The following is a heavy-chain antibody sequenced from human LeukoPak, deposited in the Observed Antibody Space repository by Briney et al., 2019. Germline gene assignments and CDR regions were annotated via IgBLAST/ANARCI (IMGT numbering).Heavy chain of an antibody. CDR2: IYYSGST. J-gene: IGHJ3*02. V-gene: IGHV4-59*01. Sequence: PSETLSLTCTVPGGSISSYCWSWIRQPPGKGLEWIGYIYYSGSTNYNPSLKSRVSISVDTSKNQFSLNLSSVTTADAAVYYCARDASSWGGAFDIWGQGTMVTVSS. CDR1: GGSISSYC. D-gene: IGHD6-13*01. CDR3: ARDASSWGGAFDI.